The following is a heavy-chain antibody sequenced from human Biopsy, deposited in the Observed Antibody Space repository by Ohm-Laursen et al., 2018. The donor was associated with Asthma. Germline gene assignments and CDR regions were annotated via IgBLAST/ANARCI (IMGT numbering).Heavy chain of an antibody. CDR3: VRDGTDDAFDI. J-gene: IGHJ3*02. CDR2: ISKGASTQ. Sequence: SLRLSCTAFGFSFSNFAIHWVRQAPGRGLEWVGVISKGASTQDYADSVKGRFTMARDNSKNTLDLQMNSLREEDTAVYYCVRDGTDDAFDIWGQGTVVSVSS. D-gene: IGHD1-1*01. V-gene: IGHV3-30*01. CDR1: GFSFSNFA.